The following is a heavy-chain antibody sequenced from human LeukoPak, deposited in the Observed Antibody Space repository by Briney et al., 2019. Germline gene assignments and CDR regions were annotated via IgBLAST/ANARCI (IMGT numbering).Heavy chain of an antibody. CDR1: GFTFSSYG. V-gene: IGHV3-33*03. CDR3: VSPFY. CDR2: IGYDGRNK. Sequence: GGSLRLSCAASGFTFSSYGMHWVRQAPGKGLEWVAVIGYDGRNKYYADSVKGRFTISRDNAKNSLDLQMNSLRAEDTAVYYCVSPFYWGQGTLVTVSS. J-gene: IGHJ4*02. D-gene: IGHD3-3*02.